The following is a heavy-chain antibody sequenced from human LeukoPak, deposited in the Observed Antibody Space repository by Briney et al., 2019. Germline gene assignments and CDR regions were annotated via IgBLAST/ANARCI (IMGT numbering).Heavy chain of an antibody. CDR3: VQRGVGPRGTYYFDF. CDR2: ISTTSNYI. D-gene: IGHD1-26*01. J-gene: IGHJ4*02. Sequence: KPGGSVRLSCAASGFKFSSYSMNWVRQAPGKGLEWVSCISTTSNYIYYADSVKGRFTISRDNAKSSLYLQMNSLRAEDTALYYCVQRGVGPRGTYYFDFWGQGTLVTVSS. V-gene: IGHV3-21*01. CDR1: GFKFSSYS.